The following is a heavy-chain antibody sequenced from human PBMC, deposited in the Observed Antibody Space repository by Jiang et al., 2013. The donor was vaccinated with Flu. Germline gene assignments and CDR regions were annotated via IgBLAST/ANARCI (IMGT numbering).Heavy chain of an antibody. D-gene: IGHD5-24*01. Sequence: IGYIYYSGSTYYNPSLKSRVTISVDTSKNQFSLKLSSVTAADTAVYYCARQVEMATITVDYWGQGTLVTVSS. CDR2: IYYSGST. CDR3: ARQVEMATITVDY. J-gene: IGHJ4*02. V-gene: IGHV4-31*02.